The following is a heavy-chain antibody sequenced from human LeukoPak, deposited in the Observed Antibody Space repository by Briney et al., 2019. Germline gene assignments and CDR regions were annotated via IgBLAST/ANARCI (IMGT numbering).Heavy chain of an antibody. V-gene: IGHV1-69*13. CDR2: IIPIFGTA. J-gene: IGHJ6*03. CDR1: GYTFPSYF. CDR3: ARGRNGYGDYYYYMDV. D-gene: IGHD4-17*01. Sequence: SVKVSCKASGYTFPSYFMHWVRQAPGQGLEWMGGIIPIFGTANYAQKFQGRVTITADESTSTAYMELSSLRSEDTAVYYCARGRNGYGDYYYYMDVWGKGTTVTISS.